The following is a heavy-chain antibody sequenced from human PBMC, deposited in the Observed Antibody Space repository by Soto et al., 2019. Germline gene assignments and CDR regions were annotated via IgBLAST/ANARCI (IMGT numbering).Heavy chain of an antibody. J-gene: IGHJ4*02. CDR3: ARRFGKLHLDE. Sequence: PSETLSLPCSVSGGSISRNSLYWGWIRQPPGKGLEWIGTIYYSGSTDYNPSLQSRVSISVDTSKNQFSLKLTSVTAADTAVYYCARRFGKLHLDEWGQGTLVIVSS. V-gene: IGHV4-39*01. CDR2: IYYSGST. D-gene: IGHD3-10*01. CDR1: GGSISRNSLY.